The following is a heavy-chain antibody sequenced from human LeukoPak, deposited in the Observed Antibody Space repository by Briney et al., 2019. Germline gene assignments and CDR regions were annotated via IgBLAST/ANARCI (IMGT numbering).Heavy chain of an antibody. CDR2: IYYSGST. V-gene: IGHV4-39*01. D-gene: IGHD2-2*01. CDR3: ARLNNIVVVPAARGGSDP. J-gene: IGHJ5*02. Sequence: SSETLSLTCTVSGGSISSSSYYWGWIRQPPGKGLEWIGSIYYSGSTYYNPSLKSRVTISVDTSKNQFSLKLSSVTAADTAVYYCARLNNIVVVPAARGGSDPWGQGTLVTVSS. CDR1: GGSISSSSYY.